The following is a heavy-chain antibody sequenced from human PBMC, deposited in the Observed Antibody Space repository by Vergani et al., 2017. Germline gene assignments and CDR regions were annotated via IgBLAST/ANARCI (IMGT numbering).Heavy chain of an antibody. CDR2: IYHSGST. D-gene: IGHD6-13*01. CDR3: ARVGVAADYYYYYRDV. Sequence: QVQLQESGPGLVKPSETLSLTCTVSGYSISSGYYWGWIRQPPGKGLEWIGSIYHSGSTYYNPSLKSRVTISVDTSKNQFSLKLSSVTAADTAVYYCARVGVAADYYYYYRDVWGKGP. CDR1: GYSISSGYY. V-gene: IGHV4-38-2*02. J-gene: IGHJ6*03.